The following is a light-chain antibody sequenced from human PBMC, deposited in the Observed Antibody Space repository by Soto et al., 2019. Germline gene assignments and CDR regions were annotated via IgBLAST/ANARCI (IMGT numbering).Light chain of an antibody. J-gene: IGKJ2*01. CDR1: QSVRDF. Sequence: VLTQTQSTLSLAPGERAILSCRASQSVRDFLSWYQQRPGQSPRLLIYDTSNRATGIPARFSGSGSGTDVTLTISSLEPEDLGLYYCQQRSDWPYTFGQGTKLQIK. CDR2: DTS. V-gene: IGKV3-11*01. CDR3: QQRSDWPYT.